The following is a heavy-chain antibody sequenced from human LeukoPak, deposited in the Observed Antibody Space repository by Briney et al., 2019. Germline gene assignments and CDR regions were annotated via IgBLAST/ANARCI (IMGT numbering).Heavy chain of an antibody. D-gene: IGHD3-22*01. CDR1: DGSISSYY. CDR3: ASKGKKGLFHSHRYFDL. J-gene: IGHJ2*01. V-gene: IGHV4-4*07. CDR2: IHTSGGT. Sequence: SQTLSLTCTVSDGSISSYYWSWIRQPAGKGLEWIGRIHTSGGTNYNPSLKSRVTISVDTSKNQFSLKLSSVTAADTAVYYCASKGKKGLFHSHRYFDLWGRGTLVTVSS.